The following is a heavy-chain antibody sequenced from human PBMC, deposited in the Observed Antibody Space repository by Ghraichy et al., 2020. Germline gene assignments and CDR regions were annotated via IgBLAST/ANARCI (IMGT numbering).Heavy chain of an antibody. CDR3: AKGHIWSGYYRAWDY. J-gene: IGHJ4*02. Sequence: GVRRAPGKGLEWVAVISGSGGSTYYADSVKGRFTISRDNSKNTLYLQMNSLRAEDTAVYYCAKGHIWSGYYRAWDYWGQGILVTVSS. CDR2: ISGSGGST. D-gene: IGHD3-3*02. V-gene: IGHV3-23*01.